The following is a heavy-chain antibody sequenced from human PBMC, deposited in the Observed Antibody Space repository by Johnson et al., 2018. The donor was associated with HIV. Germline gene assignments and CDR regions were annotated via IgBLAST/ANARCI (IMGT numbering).Heavy chain of an antibody. CDR3: AKDLRLSSGQWLVQGGALDI. V-gene: IGHV3-9*01. J-gene: IGHJ3*02. D-gene: IGHD6-19*01. CDR2: ISWISGTI. Sequence: VQLVESGGGLEPPGRSLRLSCEASGFTFDDYAMHWVRQAPGKGLEWVSGISWISGTIGYAYSVKGRFTISRDNAKKSLYLQMDSLRAEDTALYYCAKDLRLSSGQWLVQGGALDIWGQGTMVTVSS. CDR1: GFTFDDYA.